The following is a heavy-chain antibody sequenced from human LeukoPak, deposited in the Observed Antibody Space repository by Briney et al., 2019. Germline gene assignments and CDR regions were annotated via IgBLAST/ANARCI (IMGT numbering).Heavy chain of an antibody. J-gene: IGHJ4*02. D-gene: IGHD5-18*01. CDR3: ARANGQLWTTPDY. CDR2: ISYDGSKK. V-gene: IGHV3-30*03. CDR1: GFTFSSYG. Sequence: GRSLRLSCAASGFTFSSYGMHWVRQPQGEGLEWVAVISYDGSKKSSAESVKGRFTISRDNSKNTLYLQMNSLRPEDTAVYFCARANGQLWTTPDYWGQGTLVTMSS.